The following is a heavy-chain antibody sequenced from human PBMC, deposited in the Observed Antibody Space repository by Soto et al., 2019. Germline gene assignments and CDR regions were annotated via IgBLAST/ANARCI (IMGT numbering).Heavy chain of an antibody. CDR3: ARQHYYDSSGYYTWN. CDR2: VHYSGST. J-gene: IGHJ4*02. Sequence: SATLSLTCAVSGGSISSGGYSWTWIRQPPGKGLEWIATVHYSGSTYYTPSLKSRVTISADTSKNQFSLRLNSVTAADAAVYYCARQHYYDSSGYYTWNWGQGTLVTVSS. D-gene: IGHD3-22*01. V-gene: IGHV4-39*01. CDR1: GGSISSGGYS.